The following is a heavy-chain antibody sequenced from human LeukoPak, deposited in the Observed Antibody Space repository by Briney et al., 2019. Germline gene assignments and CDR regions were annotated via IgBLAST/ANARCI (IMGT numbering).Heavy chain of an antibody. J-gene: IGHJ4*02. CDR3: ARVLTIFGVEFDY. D-gene: IGHD3-3*01. CDR2: INPNSGGT. V-gene: IGHV1-2*02. CDR1: GYTFTGYY. Sequence: ASVKVSCKASGYTFTGYYMHWVRQAPGQGLEWMGWINPNSGGTNYAQKFQGRVTMTRDTSISTAYMELSRLRSDDMAVYYCARVLTIFGVEFDYWGQGTLVTVSS.